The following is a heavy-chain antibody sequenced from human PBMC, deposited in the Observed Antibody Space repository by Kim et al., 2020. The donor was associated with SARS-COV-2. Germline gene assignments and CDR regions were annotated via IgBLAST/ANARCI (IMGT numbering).Heavy chain of an antibody. CDR1: GYSNSSGYY. Sequence: SETLSLTCTVSGYSNSSGYYWGWIRQPPGKGLEWIGSIYHSGTTYYNPALKSRVTISVDTSNNQFSLHLSSVTAADTAVYYCARVAAGYYTPPGFWGQGT. CDR2: IYHSGTT. D-gene: IGHD3-3*01. V-gene: IGHV4-38-2*02. CDR3: ARVAAGYYTPPGF. J-gene: IGHJ4*02.